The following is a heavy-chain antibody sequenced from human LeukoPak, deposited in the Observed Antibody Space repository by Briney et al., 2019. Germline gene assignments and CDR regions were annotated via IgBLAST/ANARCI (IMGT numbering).Heavy chain of an antibody. D-gene: IGHD3-3*01. CDR1: GFIFNNYG. CDR2: ISGSGGST. CDR3: AKDPPPPQYYDFWSGYPGGYDY. V-gene: IGHV3-23*01. Sequence: PGGSLRLSCAASGFIFNNYGLIWVRQAPGKGLEWVSAISGSGGSTYYADSVKGRFTISRDNSKNTLYLQMNSLRAEDTAVYYCAKDPPPPQYYDFWSGYPGGYDYWGQGTLVTVSS. J-gene: IGHJ4*02.